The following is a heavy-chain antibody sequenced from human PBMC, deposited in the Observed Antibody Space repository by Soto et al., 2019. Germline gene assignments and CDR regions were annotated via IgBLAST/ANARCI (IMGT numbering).Heavy chain of an antibody. CDR1: GFTFNSFW. D-gene: IGHD5-18*01. V-gene: IGHV3-7*01. CDR2: IKKDGGEK. J-gene: IGHJ4*02. CDR3: ARGRYGDFDY. Sequence: GGSLRLSCAASGFTFNSFWMHWVRQVPGKGLEWIANIKKDGGEKFYIDSVKGRFTISRDNAKNSLYLQMNSLRVEDTAVYYCARGRYGDFDYWGQGTLVTV.